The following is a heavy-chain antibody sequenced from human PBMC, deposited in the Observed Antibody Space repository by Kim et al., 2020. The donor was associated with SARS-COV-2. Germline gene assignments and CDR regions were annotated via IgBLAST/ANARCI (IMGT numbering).Heavy chain of an antibody. D-gene: IGHD5-12*01. Sequence: EDPVESRITISRDHSKNTLYLQMNSLRAEDTAVYYCARSPRDGYNAAFDIWGQGTMVTVSS. CDR3: ARSPRDGYNAAFDI. V-gene: IGHV3-30*01. J-gene: IGHJ3*02.